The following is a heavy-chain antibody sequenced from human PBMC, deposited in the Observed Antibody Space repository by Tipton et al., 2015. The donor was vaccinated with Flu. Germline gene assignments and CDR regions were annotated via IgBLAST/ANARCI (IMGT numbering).Heavy chain of an antibody. J-gene: IGHJ3*02. Sequence: SLRLSCAASGFTVSSNYMSWVRQAPGKGLEWVSVIYSGGSTYYADSVKGRFTISRDNSKNTLYLQMNSLRAGDTAVYYCASELGPRDAFDIWGQGTMVTVSS. CDR3: ASELGPRDAFDI. V-gene: IGHV3-53*01. D-gene: IGHD7-27*01. CDR2: IYSGGST. CDR1: GFTVSSNY.